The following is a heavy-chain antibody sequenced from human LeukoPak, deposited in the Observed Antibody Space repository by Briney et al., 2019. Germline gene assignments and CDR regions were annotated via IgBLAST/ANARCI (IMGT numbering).Heavy chain of an antibody. CDR1: GYTFTSYY. Sequence: ASVKVSCKASGYTFTSYYMHWVRHAPGQGLEWMGIINPSGGSTSYAQKFQGRVTMTRDTSTSTVYMELSSLRSEDTAVYYCARVPWVVDDSSSPKTYAFDIWGQGTMVTVSS. CDR3: ARVPWVVDDSSSPKTYAFDI. J-gene: IGHJ3*02. D-gene: IGHD6-13*01. CDR2: INPSGGST. V-gene: IGHV1-46*03.